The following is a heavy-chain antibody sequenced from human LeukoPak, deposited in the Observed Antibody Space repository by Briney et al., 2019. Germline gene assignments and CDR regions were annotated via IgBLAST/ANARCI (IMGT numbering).Heavy chain of an antibody. Sequence: TGRSLRLSCAASGFTFSSYEMNWVRQAPGKGLEWVSYISSSGSTIYYADSVKGRFTISRDNAKNSLYLQMNSLRAEDTAVYYCARDLDYDYVWGSYRPDCFDYWGQGTLVTVSS. D-gene: IGHD3-16*02. V-gene: IGHV3-48*03. CDR2: ISSSGSTI. CDR1: GFTFSSYE. CDR3: ARDLDYDYVWGSYRPDCFDY. J-gene: IGHJ4*02.